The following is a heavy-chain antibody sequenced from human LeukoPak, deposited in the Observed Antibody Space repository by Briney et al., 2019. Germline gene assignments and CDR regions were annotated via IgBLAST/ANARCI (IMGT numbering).Heavy chain of an antibody. Sequence: PGGSLRLSCAASGFTFSSYSMNWVRQAPGKGLEWVSSISSSSSYIYYADSVKGRYTISRDNAKNSLYLQMNSLRAEDTAVYYCARDNWELLQYYFDYWGQGTLVTVSS. CDR2: ISSSSSYI. D-gene: IGHD1-26*01. J-gene: IGHJ4*02. CDR3: ARDNWELLQYYFDY. CDR1: GFTFSSYS. V-gene: IGHV3-21*01.